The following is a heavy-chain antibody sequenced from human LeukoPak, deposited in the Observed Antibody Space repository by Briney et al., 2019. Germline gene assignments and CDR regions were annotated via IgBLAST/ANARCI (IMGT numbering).Heavy chain of an antibody. J-gene: IGHJ4*02. V-gene: IGHV3-30*18. CDR3: AKDQRSSGWYSYYFDY. CDR2: ISYDGSNK. CDR1: GFTFSSYG. D-gene: IGHD6-19*01. Sequence: GGPLRLSCAASGFTFSSYGMHWVRQAPGKGLEWVAVISYDGSNKYYADSVKGRFTISRDNSKNTLYLQMNSLRAEDTAVYYCAKDQRSSGWYSYYFDYWGQGTLVTVSS.